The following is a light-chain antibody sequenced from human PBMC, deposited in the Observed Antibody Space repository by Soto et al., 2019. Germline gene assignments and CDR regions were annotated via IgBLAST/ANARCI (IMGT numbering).Light chain of an antibody. CDR1: QSVSNS. CDR2: EAS. J-gene: IGKJ5*01. Sequence: AXQSVSNSLAWYQQKPGQAPRLIIYEASTRATGIQARFSGSGSGTDFTLTVSSLEPEEFAVYDCQQPNQWPITLGLGARREIK. CDR3: QQPNQWPIT. V-gene: IGKV3-11*01.